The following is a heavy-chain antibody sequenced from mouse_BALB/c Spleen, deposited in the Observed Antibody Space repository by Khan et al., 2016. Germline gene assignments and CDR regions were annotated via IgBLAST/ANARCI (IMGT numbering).Heavy chain of an antibody. Sequence: QVQLQQSGAELVRPGSSVKISCKASGFAFSSYWMNWVKQRPGQGLEWIGQIYPGDGDTNYNGKFKGKATLTADKSSSTAYMKLSSLTSEASAVYFCARGTPFANWGQGTLVTVSA. CDR1: GFAFSSYW. V-gene: IGHV1-80*01. CDR3: ARGTPFAN. J-gene: IGHJ3*01. CDR2: IYPGDGDT. D-gene: IGHD2-14*01.